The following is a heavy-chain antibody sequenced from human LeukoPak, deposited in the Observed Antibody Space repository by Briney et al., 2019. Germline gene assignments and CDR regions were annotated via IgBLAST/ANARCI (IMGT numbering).Heavy chain of an antibody. J-gene: IGHJ4*02. V-gene: IGHV1-2*02. CDR2: INPNSGGT. CDR3: ARAHFYDFWSGYALDY. Sequence: ASVKVSCKASGYTFTSYDINWVRQATGQGLEWMGWINPNSGGTNYAQKFQGRVTMTRDTSISTAYMELSRLRSDDTAVYYCARAHFYDFWSGYALDYWGQGTLVTVSS. D-gene: IGHD3-3*01. CDR1: GYTFTSYD.